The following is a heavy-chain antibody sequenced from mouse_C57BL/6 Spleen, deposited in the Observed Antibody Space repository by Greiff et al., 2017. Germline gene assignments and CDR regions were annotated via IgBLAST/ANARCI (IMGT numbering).Heavy chain of an antibody. J-gene: IGHJ4*01. D-gene: IGHD3-2*02. CDR1: GYAFSSSW. CDR2: IYPGDGDT. V-gene: IGHV1-82*01. CDR3: ARDSSGPYAMDY. Sequence: VKLQQSGPELVKPGASVKISCKASGYAFSSSWMNWVKQRPGKGLEWIGRIYPGDGDTNYNGKFKGKATLTADKSSSTAYMQLSSLTSEDSAVYFCARDSSGPYAMDYWGQGTSVTVSS.